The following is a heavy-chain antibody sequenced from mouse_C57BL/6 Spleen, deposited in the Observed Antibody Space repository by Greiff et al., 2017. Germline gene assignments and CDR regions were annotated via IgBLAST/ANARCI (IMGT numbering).Heavy chain of an antibody. CDR1: GYTFTDYY. J-gene: IGHJ3*01. CDR2: INPNNGGT. D-gene: IGHD2-13*01. CDR3: ARRAYSDIVSWFAY. V-gene: IGHV1-26*01. Sequence: EVQLQQSGPELVKPGASVKISCKASGYTFTDYYMNWVKQSHGKSLEWIGDINPNNGGTSYNQKFKGKATLTVDKSSSTAYMELRSLTSEDSAVYYCARRAYSDIVSWFAYWGQGTLVTVSA.